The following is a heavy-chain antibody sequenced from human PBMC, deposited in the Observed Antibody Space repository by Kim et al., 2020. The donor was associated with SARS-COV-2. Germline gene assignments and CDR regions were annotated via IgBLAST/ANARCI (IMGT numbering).Heavy chain of an antibody. J-gene: IGHJ4*02. CDR3: ARGLLSYSGSWSHYLYY. CDR1: GGSISSYY. D-gene: IGHD6-13*01. V-gene: IGHV4-59*01. CDR2: IYYSGST. Sequence: SETLSLTCTVSGGSISSYYWSWIRQPPGKGLEWIGYIYYSGSTNYNPSLKSRVTISVDTSKNQFSLKLSSVTAADTAVYYCARGLLSYSGSWSHYLYYWGQGTLVTVSS.